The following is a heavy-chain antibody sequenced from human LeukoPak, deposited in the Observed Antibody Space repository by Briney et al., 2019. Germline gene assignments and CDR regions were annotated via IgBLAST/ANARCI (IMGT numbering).Heavy chain of an antibody. D-gene: IGHD1-26*01. Sequence: VKPGGSLRLSCAASGFTFSNAWMTWVRQSAGRGLEWVGRIKTKNDGATTHYGAPVEGKFTISRDDSTNMLFLQMNSLRTEDTAVYYCATEWEVPHFYGVDVWGQGTTVTVSS. V-gene: IGHV3-15*01. CDR3: ATEWEVPHFYGVDV. CDR2: IKTKNDGATT. CDR1: GFTFSNAW. J-gene: IGHJ6*02.